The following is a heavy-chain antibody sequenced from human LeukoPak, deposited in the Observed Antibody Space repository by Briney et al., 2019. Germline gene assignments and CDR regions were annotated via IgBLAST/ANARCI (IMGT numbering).Heavy chain of an antibody. CDR2: IYYSGSA. J-gene: IGHJ5*02. CDR3: ARDVGYSGVYWFDP. Sequence: PSETLSLTCTVSGGSISSSSYYWGWIRQPPGKGLEWIGTIYYSGSAYYNPSLKCRVTISVDTSKNQFSLKLSSVTAADTAVYYCARDVGYSGVYWFDPWGQGTLVTVSS. CDR1: GGSISSSSYY. D-gene: IGHD5-18*01. V-gene: IGHV4-39*07.